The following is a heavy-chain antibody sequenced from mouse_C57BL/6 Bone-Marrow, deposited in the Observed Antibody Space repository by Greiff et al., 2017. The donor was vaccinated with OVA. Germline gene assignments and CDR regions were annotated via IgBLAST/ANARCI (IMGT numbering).Heavy chain of an antibody. V-gene: IGHV1-26*01. CDR1: GYTFTDSY. Sequence: EVQLQQSGPELVKPGASVKISCKASGYTFTDSYMNWVKQSHGKSLEWIGDINPNNGGTSYNQKFKGKATLTVDKSSSTAYMELRSLTSEDSAVYYCAREGRFYYYGSSLYWYFDVWGTGTTVTVSS. J-gene: IGHJ1*03. CDR2: INPNNGGT. D-gene: IGHD1-1*01. CDR3: AREGRFYYYGSSLYWYFDV.